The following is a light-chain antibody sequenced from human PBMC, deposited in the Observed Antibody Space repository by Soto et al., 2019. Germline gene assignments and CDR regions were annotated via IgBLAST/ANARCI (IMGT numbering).Light chain of an antibody. CDR2: GAS. V-gene: IGKV3-20*01. CDR3: QQYVSSVT. J-gene: IGKJ1*01. Sequence: EIVLTQSPGSLSLSPGERATLSCRASQSVDSSFFAWYQKKPGQAPRLLIYGASKRATGIPDRFSGSGSGTDFTLTISRLEPEDFAVYYCQQYVSSVTFGXGT. CDR1: QSVDSSF.